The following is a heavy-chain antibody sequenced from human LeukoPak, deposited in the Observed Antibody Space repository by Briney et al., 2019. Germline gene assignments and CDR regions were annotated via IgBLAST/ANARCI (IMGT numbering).Heavy chain of an antibody. CDR2: ISYSGST. Sequence: SETLSLTCTVSGASISSHYWSWIRQSPGKGPEWIGYISYSGSTDYNPSLKSRVTLSVDTSKNQISLRLSSVTAADTAVYYCTRDGGVAVTPLDFDFWGQGTLVTVSS. CDR3: TRDGGVAVTPLDFDF. D-gene: IGHD6-19*01. J-gene: IGHJ4*02. CDR1: GASISSHY. V-gene: IGHV4-59*11.